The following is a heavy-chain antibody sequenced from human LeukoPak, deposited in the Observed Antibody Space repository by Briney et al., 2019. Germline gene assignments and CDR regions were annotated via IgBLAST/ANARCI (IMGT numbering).Heavy chain of an antibody. Sequence: GASVKVSCKVSGYTLTELSMHWVRQAPGKGLEWMGGFDPEDGETIYAQKFQGRVTMTEDTSTDTAYMELSSLRSEDTAVYYCATVGIYCSGGSCYSFDYWGQGTLVTVSS. J-gene: IGHJ4*02. CDR3: ATVGIYCSGGSCYSFDY. D-gene: IGHD2-15*01. V-gene: IGHV1-24*01. CDR2: FDPEDGET. CDR1: GYTLTELS.